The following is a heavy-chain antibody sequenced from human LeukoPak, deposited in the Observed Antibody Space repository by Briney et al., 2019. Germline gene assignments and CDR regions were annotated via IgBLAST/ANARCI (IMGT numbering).Heavy chain of an antibody. CDR1: GGSISSRSDY. D-gene: IGHD4-23*01. J-gene: IGHJ6*03. Sequence: ASETLSLTCTVSGGSISSRSDYWGWIRQTPGEGLEWIGNLDSSGSTYYNPSLKSRVTISVGTSKNQFSLNLRSVTAADTAIYFCSRSHDYGGLYFYYYMDVWGKGTTVTVSS. CDR3: SRSHDYGGLYFYYYMDV. CDR2: LDSSGST. V-gene: IGHV4-39*01.